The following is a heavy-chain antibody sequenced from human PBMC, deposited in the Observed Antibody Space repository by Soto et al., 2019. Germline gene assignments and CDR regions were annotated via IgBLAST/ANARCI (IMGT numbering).Heavy chain of an antibody. D-gene: IGHD4-17*01. Sequence: SGGSLRLSCAASGFTFSSYGMHWVRQAPGKGLEWVAVISYDGSNKYYADSVKGRFTISRDNSKNTLYLKMNSLRAEDTAVYYCAKDHYGDYNPPDYWGQGTLVTVSS. V-gene: IGHV3-30*18. CDR2: ISYDGSNK. CDR1: GFTFSSYG. CDR3: AKDHYGDYNPPDY. J-gene: IGHJ4*02.